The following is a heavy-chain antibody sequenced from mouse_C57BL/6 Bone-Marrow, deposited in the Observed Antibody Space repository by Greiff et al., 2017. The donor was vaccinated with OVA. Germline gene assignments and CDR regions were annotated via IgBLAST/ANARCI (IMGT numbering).Heavy chain of an antibody. J-gene: IGHJ4*01. CDR1: GYTFTSYW. D-gene: IGHD2-4*01. V-gene: IGHV1-53*01. CDR2: INPSNGGT. Sequence: QVQLQQPGTELVKPGASVKLSCKASGYTFTSYWMHWVKQRPGQGLEWIGNINPSNGGTNYNEKFKSKATLTVDKSSSTAYMQLSSLTSEDSAVYYCAREKIYEYDVGYYAMDYWGQGTSVTVSS. CDR3: AREKIYEYDVGYYAMDY.